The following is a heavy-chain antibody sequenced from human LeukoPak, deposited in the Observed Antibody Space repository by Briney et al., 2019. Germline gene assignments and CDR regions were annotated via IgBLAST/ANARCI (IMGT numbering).Heavy chain of an antibody. V-gene: IGHV3-21*01. J-gene: IGHJ3*02. D-gene: IGHD1-26*01. Sequence: GGSLRLSCADSLFTFSTSIMNWVRPAPRKGLEWVSSISSISNYIYYVESVKGRFTISTDTTTNSLYLQMNSLRAEDTDVYYCARDVGASAPDAFDIWGQGTMVTVSS. CDR3: ARDVGASAPDAFDI. CDR2: ISSISNYI. CDR1: LFTFSTSI.